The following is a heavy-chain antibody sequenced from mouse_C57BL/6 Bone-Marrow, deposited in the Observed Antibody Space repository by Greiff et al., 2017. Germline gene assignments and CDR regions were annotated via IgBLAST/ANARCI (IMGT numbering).Heavy chain of an antibody. CDR2: IHPNSGST. CDR1: GYTFTSYW. V-gene: IGHV1-64*01. D-gene: IGHD1-1*01. J-gene: IGHJ2*01. CDR3: ARDGSPYYFDY. Sequence: VQLQQPGAELVKPGASVKLSCKASGYTFTSYWMHWVKQRPGQGLEWIGMIHPNSGSTNYNEKFKSKATLTVDTSSSTAYMQLSSLTSEDSAVYYCARDGSPYYFDYWGQGTTLTVSS.